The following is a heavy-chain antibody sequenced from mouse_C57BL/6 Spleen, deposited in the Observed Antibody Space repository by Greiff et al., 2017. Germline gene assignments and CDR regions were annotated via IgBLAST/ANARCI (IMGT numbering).Heavy chain of an antibody. D-gene: IGHD1-1*01. Sequence: ESGAELVKPGASVKISCKASGYAFSSYWMNWVKQRPGKGLEWIGQIYPGDGDTNYNGKFKGKATLTADKSSSTAYMQLSSLTSEDSAVYFCARKGDYGSSYGGYYFDYWGQGTTLTVSS. V-gene: IGHV1-80*01. CDR3: ARKGDYGSSYGGYYFDY. CDR2: IYPGDGDT. J-gene: IGHJ2*01. CDR1: GYAFSSYW.